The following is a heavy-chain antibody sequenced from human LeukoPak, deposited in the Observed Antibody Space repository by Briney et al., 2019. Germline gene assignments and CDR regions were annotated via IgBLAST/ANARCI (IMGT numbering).Heavy chain of an antibody. J-gene: IGHJ6*03. CDR3: ARVGYSSGWYEYYYYYYMDV. Sequence: SETLSLTCTVSGDSISSYYWSWIRQPPGKGLEWIGYIYYSGSTNYNPSLKSRVTISVDTSKNQFSLKLSSVTAADTAVYYCARVGYSSGWYEYYYYYYMDVWGKGTTVTVSS. CDR2: IYYSGST. D-gene: IGHD6-19*01. V-gene: IGHV4-59*01. CDR1: GDSISSYY.